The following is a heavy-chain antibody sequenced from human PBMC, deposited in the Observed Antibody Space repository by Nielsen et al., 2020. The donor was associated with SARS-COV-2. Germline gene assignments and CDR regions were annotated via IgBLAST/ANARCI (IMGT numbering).Heavy chain of an antibody. Sequence: WIRQPPGKALEWLSYIGGNGRNIFYADSVKGRFTISRDNAENSLSLQMNSLRAEDTAVYYCARDPTYYDFWSGYYPHRGAFDIWGQGTMVTVSS. CDR2: IGGNGRNI. J-gene: IGHJ3*02. CDR3: ARDPTYYDFWSGYYPHRGAFDI. D-gene: IGHD3-3*01. V-gene: IGHV3-11*01.